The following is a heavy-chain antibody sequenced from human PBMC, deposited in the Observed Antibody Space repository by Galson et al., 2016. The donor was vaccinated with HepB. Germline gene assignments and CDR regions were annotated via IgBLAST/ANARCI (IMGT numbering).Heavy chain of an antibody. CDR2: ISYDGSKK. J-gene: IGHJ4*02. V-gene: IGHV3-30*18. D-gene: IGHD3-10*01. Sequence: SLRLSCAASAFTFSTYGMHWVRQAPGKGLEWVAVISYDGSKKYYAVSVKGRFTISRDNSKNTLYLQMNSLRTEDTAVYYCAKDPYYYGSGSYYFDYWGQGTLVTVSS. CDR1: AFTFSTYG. CDR3: AKDPYYYGSGSYYFDY.